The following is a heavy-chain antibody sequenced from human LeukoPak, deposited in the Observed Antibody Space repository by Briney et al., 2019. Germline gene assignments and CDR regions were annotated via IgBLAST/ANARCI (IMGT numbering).Heavy chain of an antibody. J-gene: IGHJ4*02. CDR1: GFTFTFYG. D-gene: IGHD6-19*01. CDR2: ISDDGTKK. Sequence: GGSLRLSCADSGFTFTFYGMHWARQAPGKGLEWLAVISDDGTKKSYADSVKGRFTISRDNSKNTLYVQMNSLRAEDTAVYYCARTSSGWPFDYWGQGTLVTVSS. V-gene: IGHV3-30*03. CDR3: ARTSSGWPFDY.